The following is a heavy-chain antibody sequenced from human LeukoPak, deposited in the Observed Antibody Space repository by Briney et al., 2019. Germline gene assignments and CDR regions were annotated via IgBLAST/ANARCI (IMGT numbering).Heavy chain of an antibody. CDR2: INPNSGGT. J-gene: IGHJ6*04. V-gene: IGHV1-2*04. CDR3: ARGRYSSSYYGMDV. Sequence: ASVKVSCKASGYTFTGCYMHWVRQAPGQGLEWMGWINPNSGGTNYAQKFQGWVTITRDTSISTAYMELSRLRSDDTAVYYCARGRYSSSYYGMDVWGKGTTVTVSS. D-gene: IGHD6-13*01. CDR1: GYTFTGCY.